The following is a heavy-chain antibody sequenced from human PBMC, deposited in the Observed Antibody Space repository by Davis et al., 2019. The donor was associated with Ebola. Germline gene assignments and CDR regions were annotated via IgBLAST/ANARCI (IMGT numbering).Heavy chain of an antibody. CDR2: IGGGGVSR. Sequence: PGGSLRLSCAASGFTFRTYAMSWVRQAPGKGLEWVSAIGGGGVSRYYADSVKGRFTISRDNSKNTLYLQMNTLRAEDTAVYYCARGGIVATIKYYFDYWGQGTLVTVSS. J-gene: IGHJ4*02. CDR1: GFTFRTYA. CDR3: ARGGIVATIKYYFDY. V-gene: IGHV3-23*01. D-gene: IGHD5-12*01.